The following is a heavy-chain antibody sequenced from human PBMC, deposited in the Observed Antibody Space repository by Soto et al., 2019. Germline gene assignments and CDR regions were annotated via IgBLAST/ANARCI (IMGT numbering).Heavy chain of an antibody. D-gene: IGHD6-25*01. CDR3: ARVSGFFDP. V-gene: IGHV3-7*01. CDR2: INQDGSEK. J-gene: IGHJ5*02. Sequence: VQVTESGGDLVQPGGSLRLSCAASGFTFSGYWMSWVRQAPGKGLEWVANINQDGSEKYSVDSVKGRFTISRDNAKNLLYLQMNSLRVEDTAVYYCARVSGFFDPWGQGTLVTVSS. CDR1: GFTFSGYW.